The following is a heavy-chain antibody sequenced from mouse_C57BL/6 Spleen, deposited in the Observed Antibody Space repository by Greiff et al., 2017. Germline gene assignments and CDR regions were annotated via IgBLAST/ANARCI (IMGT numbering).Heavy chain of an antibody. V-gene: IGHV1-69*01. CDR2: IDPSNSYT. CDR1: GYTFTSYW. D-gene: IGHD3-2*01. CDR3: TSSVDSSSYYALDY. J-gene: IGHJ4*01. Sequence: QVQLQQPGAELVMPGASVQLSCKASGYTFTSYWMHWVKQRPGQGLEWIGEIDPSNSYTNYNQKFKGKSTLTVDKSSSTAYMQLSSLTSEDSAVYYCTSSVDSSSYYALDYWGQGTSVTVSS.